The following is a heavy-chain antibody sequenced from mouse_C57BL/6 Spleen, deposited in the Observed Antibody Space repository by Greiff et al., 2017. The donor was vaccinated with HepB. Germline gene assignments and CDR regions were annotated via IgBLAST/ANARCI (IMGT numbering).Heavy chain of an antibody. CDR3: ARGSSSLTGTWAWFAY. CDR2: IYPGSGST. V-gene: IGHV1-55*01. Sequence: QVQLQQPGAELVKPGASVKMSCKASGYTFTSYWITWVKQRPGQGLEWIGDIYPGSGSTNYNEKFKSKATLTVDTSSSTAYMQLSSLTSEDSAVYYCARGSSSLTGTWAWFAYWGQGTLVTVSA. CDR1: GYTFTSYW. D-gene: IGHD4-1*01. J-gene: IGHJ3*01.